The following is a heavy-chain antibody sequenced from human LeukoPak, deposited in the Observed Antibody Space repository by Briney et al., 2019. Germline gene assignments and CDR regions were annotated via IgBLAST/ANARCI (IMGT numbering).Heavy chain of an antibody. CDR1: GFTFSSYA. J-gene: IGHJ3*02. V-gene: IGHV3-30-3*01. D-gene: IGHD2-2*02. CDR3: ARDGVVPAAISDAFDI. CDR2: ISYDGSNK. Sequence: SGGSMRLSCAASGFTFSSYAMHWVRQAPGKGLEWVAVISYDGSNKYYADSVKGRFTISRDNSKNTLYLQMNSLRAEDTAVYYCARDGVVPAAISDAFDIWGQGTMVTVSS.